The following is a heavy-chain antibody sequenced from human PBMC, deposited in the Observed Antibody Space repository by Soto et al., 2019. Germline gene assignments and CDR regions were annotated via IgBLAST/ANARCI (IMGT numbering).Heavy chain of an antibody. CDR3: ARLQGGIAKIYYFDY. CDR2: INPSGGST. D-gene: IGHD6-13*01. Sequence: QVQLVQSGPEVKKPRASVKVSCKASGYTFTSYYMHWVRQAPGQGLEWMGIINPSGGSTSYAQKFQGRVTMTRDTSTSTVYMELSSLISEDTAVYYCARLQGGIAKIYYFDYWGQGTLVTVSS. V-gene: IGHV1-46*01. CDR1: GYTFTSYY. J-gene: IGHJ4*02.